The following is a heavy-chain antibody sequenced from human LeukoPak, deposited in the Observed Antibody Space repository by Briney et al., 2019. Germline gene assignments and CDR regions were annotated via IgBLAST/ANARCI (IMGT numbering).Heavy chain of an antibody. Sequence: GGSLRLSCAASGFTFISYGMHWVRQAPGKGLEWVAFIRYDGSNKYYADSVKGRFTISRDNSKNTLYLQMSSLRAEDTAVYYCAKEKSPGGSWYYFDYWGQGTLVTVSS. D-gene: IGHD2-15*01. CDR3: AKEKSPGGSWYYFDY. CDR2: IRYDGSNK. CDR1: GFTFISYG. J-gene: IGHJ4*02. V-gene: IGHV3-30*02.